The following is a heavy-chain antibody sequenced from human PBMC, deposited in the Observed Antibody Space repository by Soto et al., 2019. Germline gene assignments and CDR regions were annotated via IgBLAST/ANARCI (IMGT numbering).Heavy chain of an antibody. CDR1: GYTFTSYG. D-gene: IGHD3-22*01. J-gene: IGHJ3*02. CDR2: ISAYNGNT. CDR3: ARDPFHYYDSSGYYRRAFDI. V-gene: IGHV1-18*01. Sequence: APVKVSCKASGYTFTSYGISWVRQATGQGLEWMGWISAYNGNTNYAQKLQGRVTMTTDTSTSTAYMELRSLRSDDTAAYYCARDPFHYYDSSGYYRRAFDIWGQGTMVTVSS.